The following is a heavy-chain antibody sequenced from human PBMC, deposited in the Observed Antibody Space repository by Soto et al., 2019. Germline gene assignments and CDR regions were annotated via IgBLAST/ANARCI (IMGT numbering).Heavy chain of an antibody. V-gene: IGHV1-3*01. CDR3: ARVLTTVRGLILDAFDM. Sequence: QVQLVQSGAEVKKPGASVKVSCKTSGYTFTTYTMHWVRQAPGQRLEWMGWINAGNGNTKYSQKFQGRVTITRDTSASTAYMELTSLTSDDTAVYCCARVLTTVRGLILDAFDMWGQGTVVTVSS. D-gene: IGHD3-10*01. CDR2: INAGNGNT. J-gene: IGHJ3*02. CDR1: GYTFTTYT.